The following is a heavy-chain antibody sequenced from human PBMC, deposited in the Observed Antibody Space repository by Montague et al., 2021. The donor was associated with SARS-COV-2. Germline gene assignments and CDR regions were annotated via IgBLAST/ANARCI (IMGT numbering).Heavy chain of an antibody. Sequence: SLRLSCAASGFTFSSYAMSWVRQAPGKGLEWVSGVNGSGDNTFYADSVKGRFSISRDNSKNTLFMQMSSLRAEDTAVYYCAKNRIAVAGPGAVNYWGQGTLVTVSS. CDR2: VNGSGDNT. CDR3: AKNRIAVAGPGAVNY. CDR1: GFTFSSYA. D-gene: IGHD6-19*01. J-gene: IGHJ4*02. V-gene: IGHV3-23*01.